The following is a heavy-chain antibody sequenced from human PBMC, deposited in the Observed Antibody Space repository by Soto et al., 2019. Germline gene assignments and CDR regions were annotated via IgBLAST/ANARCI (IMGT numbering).Heavy chain of an antibody. D-gene: IGHD4-17*01. J-gene: IGHJ3*01. CDR2: IIGNGGT. Sequence: EVQVLESGGGLVQPGGSLRLSCTTSQFIFSAYGLTWLRQAPGERLEWVSSIIGNGGTAYADSVGGRFSISRDNSKNTWYLRMDSMRVEDTAVYYCTRDPNGDHIGAFAFWGQGILVTVSS. CDR3: TRDPNGDHIGAFAF. V-gene: IGHV3-23*01. CDR1: QFIFSAYG.